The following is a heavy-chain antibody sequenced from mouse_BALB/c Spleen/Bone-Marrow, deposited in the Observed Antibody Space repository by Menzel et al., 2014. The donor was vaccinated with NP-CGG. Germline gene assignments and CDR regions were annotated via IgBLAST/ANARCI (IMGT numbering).Heavy chain of an antibody. J-gene: IGHJ3*01. V-gene: IGHV1S81*02. Sequence: QVQLQQSGAELVKPGASVKLSCKASGYTFTSYYMYWVKQRPGQGLEWIGEINPSNGGTNFNEKFKSKATLTVDKSSSAAYMQLSTLTYEDSAVYNSTREGESPFAYWGPGTLVSVSA. CDR3: TREGESPFAY. CDR2: INPSNGGT. CDR1: GYTFTSYY. D-gene: IGHD6-2*01.